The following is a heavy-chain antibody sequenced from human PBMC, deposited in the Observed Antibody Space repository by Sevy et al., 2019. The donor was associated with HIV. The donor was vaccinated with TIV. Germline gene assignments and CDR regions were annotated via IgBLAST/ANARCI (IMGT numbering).Heavy chain of an antibody. CDR1: GFTFSSYG. Sequence: EGSLRLSCAASGFTFSSYGMHWVLQAPGKALEWVAVIWYDGSNKYYADSVKGRFTISRDNSKNTLYLQMNSLRAEDTAVYYCARDPIVAAYTRRAFDIWGQGTMVTVSS. CDR2: IWYDGSNK. D-gene: IGHD2-15*01. CDR3: ARDPIVAAYTRRAFDI. J-gene: IGHJ3*02. V-gene: IGHV3-33*01.